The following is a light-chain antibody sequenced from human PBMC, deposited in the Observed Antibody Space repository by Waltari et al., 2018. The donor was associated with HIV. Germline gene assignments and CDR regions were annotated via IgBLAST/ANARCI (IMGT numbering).Light chain of an antibody. J-gene: IGLJ2*01. V-gene: IGLV1-44*01. CDR3: ASWDDTLNGHVV. CDR1: SSNIGTNV. CDR2: GNN. Sequence: QSVLTQPPSATGTPGQRITISCSGSSSNIGTNVVNWYQQVPGMAPILLLSGNNPRPSGVPDRFSGSKSGTSVSLAISGLHSEDEADYYCASWDDTLNGHVVFGGGTKVTVL.